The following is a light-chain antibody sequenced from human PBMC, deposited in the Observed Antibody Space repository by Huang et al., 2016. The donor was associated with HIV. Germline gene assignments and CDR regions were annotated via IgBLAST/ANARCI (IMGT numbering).Light chain of an antibody. CDR1: QSVSSD. Sequence: EIVMTQSPATLSVSPGERATLSCRASQSVSSDLAWYQQKPGQAPRLLLYGASTRATGIPARFSGSGSGTEFTLTISGLQSEDFAVYYCQQYNNWPPMTFGQGTKVEIK. CDR2: GAS. V-gene: IGKV3-15*01. CDR3: QQYNNWPPMT. J-gene: IGKJ1*01.